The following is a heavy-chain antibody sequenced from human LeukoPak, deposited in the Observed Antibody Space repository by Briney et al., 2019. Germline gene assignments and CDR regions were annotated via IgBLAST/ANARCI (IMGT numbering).Heavy chain of an antibody. CDR3: ARVITIFGVGGGPDAFDI. J-gene: IGHJ3*02. CDR2: ISSSSSYI. V-gene: IGHV3-21*01. CDR1: GFTFSSYS. D-gene: IGHD3-3*01. Sequence: PGGSLRLSCAASGFTFSSYSMNWVRQAPGKGLEWVSSISSSSSYIYYADSVKGRFTISRDNAKNSLYLQMNSLRAEDTAVYYCARVITIFGVGGGPDAFDIWGQGTMVTVSS.